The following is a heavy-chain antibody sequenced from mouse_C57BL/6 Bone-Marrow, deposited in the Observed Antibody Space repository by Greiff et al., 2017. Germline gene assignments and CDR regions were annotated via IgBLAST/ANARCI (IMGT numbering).Heavy chain of an antibody. D-gene: IGHD4-1*01. CDR1: GYTFTSYW. Sequence: QVQLKQPGAELVKPGASVKMSCKASGYTFTSYWITWVKQRPGQGLEWIGDIYPGSGSTNYNEKFKSKATLTVDTSSSTAYMQLSSLTSEDSAVYYCARILICWDGYAMDYWGQGTSVTVSS. V-gene: IGHV1-55*01. CDR3: ARILICWDGYAMDY. CDR2: IYPGSGST. J-gene: IGHJ4*01.